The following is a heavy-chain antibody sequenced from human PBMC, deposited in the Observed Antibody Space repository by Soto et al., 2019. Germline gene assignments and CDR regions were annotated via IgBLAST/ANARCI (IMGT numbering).Heavy chain of an antibody. CDR2: MYHSGNT. CDR1: GGSISSDNW. V-gene: IGHV4-4*02. D-gene: IGHD3-10*01. CDR3: ARASASSMLRGVIIN. Sequence: QVQLQESGPGLVKPSGTLSLTCAVSGGSISSDNWWSWVRQPPGKGLEWIGEMYHSGNTNYNPSLKGRVTISVDKSKNQFSMKITSVTAADTALYYCARASASSMLRGVIINWGQGTQVTVSS. J-gene: IGHJ4*02.